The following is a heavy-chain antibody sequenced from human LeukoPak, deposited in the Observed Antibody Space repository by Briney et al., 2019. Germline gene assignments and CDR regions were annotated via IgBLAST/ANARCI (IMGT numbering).Heavy chain of an antibody. Sequence: PGGSLRLSRAASGFTFSSYSVNWVRQAPGKGLEWVSSISSSSSYIYYADSVKGRFTISRDNAKNSLYLQMNSLRAEDTAVYYCARDRFGIPLDYWGQGTLVTVSS. CDR2: ISSSSSYI. J-gene: IGHJ4*02. V-gene: IGHV3-21*01. CDR3: ARDRFGIPLDY. D-gene: IGHD3-10*01. CDR1: GFTFSSYS.